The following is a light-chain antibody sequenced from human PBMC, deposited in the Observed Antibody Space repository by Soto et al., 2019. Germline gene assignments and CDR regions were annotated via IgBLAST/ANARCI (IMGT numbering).Light chain of an antibody. J-gene: IGLJ1*01. CDR2: ANN. V-gene: IGLV1-40*01. CDR3: QSYDSSLSGYV. CDR1: SSNIGAGYD. Sequence: SGLTQPPSVSGAAGQRVTIACTGTSSNIGAGYDVHWYQQLPGTAPNLFMYANNNRPSWVPDRFSGSKSGTSASLAITGLQAEDEADYYCQSYDSSLSGYVFGTGTKVTV.